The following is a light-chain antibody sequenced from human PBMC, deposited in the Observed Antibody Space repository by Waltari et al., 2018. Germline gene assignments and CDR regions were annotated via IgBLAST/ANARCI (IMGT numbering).Light chain of an antibody. CDR3: QTGGHGTWV. V-gene: IGLV4-69*01. Sequence: QLVLTQSPSASASLGDSVKPTCTLSSGHSSNVIPWHQQQPEKGPRDLMKVNSDGSHSKGDEIPDRFSGSRSGAERHLTISSLQSEDEADYYCQTGGHGTWVFGGGTKLTVL. CDR2: VNSDGSH. CDR1: SGHSSNV. J-gene: IGLJ3*02.